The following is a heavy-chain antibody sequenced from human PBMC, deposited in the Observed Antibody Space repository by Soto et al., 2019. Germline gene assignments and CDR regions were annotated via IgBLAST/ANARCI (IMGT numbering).Heavy chain of an antibody. CDR3: ARSQGSSTSLEIYYYYYYGMDV. Sequence: QVQLVQSGAEVKKPGSSVKVSCKASGGTFSSYGISWVRQAPGQGLEWMGGIIPISDTTNYAQKFQGRVTITADESTSTAYMELRSLRSENTAVYYCARSQGSSTSLEIYYYYYYGMDVWGQGTTVTVSS. CDR1: GGTFSSYG. D-gene: IGHD2-2*01. CDR2: IIPISDTT. V-gene: IGHV1-69*01. J-gene: IGHJ6*02.